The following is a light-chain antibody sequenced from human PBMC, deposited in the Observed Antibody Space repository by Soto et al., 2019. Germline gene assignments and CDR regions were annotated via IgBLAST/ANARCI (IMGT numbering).Light chain of an antibody. Sequence: SRSVGDRVSINCRASQTISSWLAWYQQEPGKAPKLLIYKASTLKSGIPSRFGCSGTGTEFTLTICSLQPEDIATYDCRESEIPPRAFAQRAKVDIK. CDR1: QTISSW. J-gene: IGKJ1*01. V-gene: IGKV1-5*03. CDR3: RESEIPPRA. CDR2: KAS.